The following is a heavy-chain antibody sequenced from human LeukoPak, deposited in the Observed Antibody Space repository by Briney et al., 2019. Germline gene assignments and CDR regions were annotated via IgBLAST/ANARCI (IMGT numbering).Heavy chain of an antibody. CDR2: ISRSSSTK. CDR3: ARVLRYCSGGNCYSGGLGYMDV. Sequence: GGSLRLSCAASGFTFSDYNMRWIRQAPGKGLEWVSSISRSSSTKYYADSVKGRFTISRDNAKNSLFLQMNSLRAEDTAGYYCARVLRYCSGGNCYSGGLGYMDVWGKGTTVTISS. D-gene: IGHD2-15*01. V-gene: IGHV3-11*01. CDR1: GFTFSDYN. J-gene: IGHJ6*03.